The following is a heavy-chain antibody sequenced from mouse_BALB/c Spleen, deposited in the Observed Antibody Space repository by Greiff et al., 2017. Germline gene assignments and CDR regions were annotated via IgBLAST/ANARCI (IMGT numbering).Heavy chain of an antibody. Sequence: VQLQQSGAELVRPGSSVKISCKASGYAFSSYWMNWVKQRPGQGLEWIGQIYPGDGDTNYNGKFKGKATLTADKSSSTAYMQLSSLTSEDSAVYFCARGGDGYYWFAYWGQGTLVTVSA. CDR3: ARGGDGYYWFAY. CDR2: IYPGDGDT. V-gene: IGHV1-80*01. J-gene: IGHJ3*01. CDR1: GYAFSSYW. D-gene: IGHD2-3*01.